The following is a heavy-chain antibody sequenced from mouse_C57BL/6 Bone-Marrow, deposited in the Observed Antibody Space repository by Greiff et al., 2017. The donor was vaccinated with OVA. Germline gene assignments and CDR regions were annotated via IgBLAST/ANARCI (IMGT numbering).Heavy chain of an antibody. CDR1: EYEFPSHD. J-gene: IGHJ2*01. V-gene: IGHV5-2*01. CDR3: ERQGNLYYFDY. D-gene: IGHD2-1*01. CDR2: INSDGGST. Sequence: EVKLMESGGGLVQPGESLKLSCESNEYEFPSHDMSWVRKTPEKRLELVAAINSDGGSTYYPDTMERRFIISRDNTKKTLYLQMSSLRSEDTALYYCERQGNLYYFDYWGQGTTLTVSS.